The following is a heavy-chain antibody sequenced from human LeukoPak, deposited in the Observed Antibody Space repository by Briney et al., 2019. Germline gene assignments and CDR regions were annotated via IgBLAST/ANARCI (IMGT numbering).Heavy chain of an antibody. D-gene: IGHD5-18*01. J-gene: IGHJ4*02. CDR2: MNPNSGNT. CDR3: ARYTAMVTGFDY. V-gene: IGHV1-8*02. Sequence: ASVKVSCKASGYTFTGYYMHWVRQAPGQGLEWMGWMNPNSGNTGYAQKFQGRVTMTRNTSISTAYMELSSLRSEDTAVYYCARYTAMVTGFDYWGQGTLVTVSS. CDR1: GYTFTGYY.